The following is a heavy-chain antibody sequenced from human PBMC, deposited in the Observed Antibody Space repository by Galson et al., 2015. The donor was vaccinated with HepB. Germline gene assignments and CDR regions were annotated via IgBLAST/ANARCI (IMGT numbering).Heavy chain of an antibody. CDR2: IDWDDDK. V-gene: IGHV2-70*04. J-gene: IGHJ3*01. CDR3: ARSLQPDKLMSFDAFDF. CDR1: GFSITSNAVR. D-gene: IGHD2-15*01. Sequence: PALVKPTQTLTLTCTFSGFSITSNAVRVNWIRLPPGKALEWLARIDWDDDKFYSTYLKTRLTVSRDTTKNQVVLIMTNMDPVDTATYYCARSLQPDKLMSFDAFDFWGPGTLVTVSS.